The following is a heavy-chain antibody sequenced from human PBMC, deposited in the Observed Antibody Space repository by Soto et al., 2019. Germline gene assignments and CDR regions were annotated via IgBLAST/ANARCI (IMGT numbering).Heavy chain of an antibody. CDR1: GYTFTSYY. J-gene: IGHJ3*01. V-gene: IGHV1-46*01. D-gene: IGHD6-13*01. CDR2: INPSGGST. Sequence: GASVKVSCKASGYTFTSYYMHWVRQAPGQGLEWMGIINPSGGSTSYAQKFQGRVTMTRDTSTSTVYMELSSLRSEDTAVYYCACGRRRCAAGSDAFDFWGQGTMVTVSS. CDR3: ACGRRRCAAGSDAFDF.